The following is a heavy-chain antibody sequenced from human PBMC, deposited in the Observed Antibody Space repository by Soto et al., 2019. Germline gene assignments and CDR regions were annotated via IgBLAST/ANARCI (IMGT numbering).Heavy chain of an antibody. CDR3: AKCSGGSCYSGFWFDP. Sequence: ASVKVSCKASGYTFTSYDINWVRQAAGQGLEWMGWMNPNSGNAGYAQKFQGRVTMTRNTSISTAYLELTSLRSDDTAVYYCAKCSGGSCYSGFWFDPWGQ. J-gene: IGHJ5*02. CDR1: GYTFTSYD. CDR2: MNPNSGNA. D-gene: IGHD2-15*01. V-gene: IGHV1-8*01.